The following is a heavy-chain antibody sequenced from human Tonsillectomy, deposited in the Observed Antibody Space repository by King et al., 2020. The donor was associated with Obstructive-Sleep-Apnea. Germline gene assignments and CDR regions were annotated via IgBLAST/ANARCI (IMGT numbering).Heavy chain of an antibody. CDR2: IYYSGST. V-gene: IGHV4-39*07. J-gene: IGHJ4*02. D-gene: IGHD4-17*01. CDR3: ARTADGDYDTPFDY. CDR1: GGSISSSSYY. Sequence: QLQESGPGLVKPSETLSLTCTVSGGSISSSSYYWGWIRQPPGKGLEWIGSIYYSGSTYYNPSLKSRVTISVDTSKNQFSLQLSSVTAADTAVYYCARTADGDYDTPFDYWGQGTLVTVSS.